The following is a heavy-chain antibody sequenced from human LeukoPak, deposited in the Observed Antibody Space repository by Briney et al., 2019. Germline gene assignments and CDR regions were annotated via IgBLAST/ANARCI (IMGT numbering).Heavy chain of an antibody. V-gene: IGHV3-7*01. CDR1: GFTFSNYW. CDR2: INEDGSEK. Sequence: GRSLRLSCAASGFTFSNYWMGWVRQAPGRGLEWVANINEDGSEKYYVDSVKGRFTISRDNGKNSRYLQINSLRAEDTAVFYCARGGYYSAWAEDYWGQGTLVTVSS. J-gene: IGHJ4*02. D-gene: IGHD3-22*01. CDR3: ARGGYYSAWAEDY.